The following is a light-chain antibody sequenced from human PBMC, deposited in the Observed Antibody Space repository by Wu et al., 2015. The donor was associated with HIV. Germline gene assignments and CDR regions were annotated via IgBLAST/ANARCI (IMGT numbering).Light chain of an antibody. Sequence: SLSPGRSHLSCRASQSVSTYVAWYRXKPGQTPRLLIYDTSNRATGVPARFSGSGSGTDFTLTISSLEPEDFAVYYCQQCNNWVWTFGQGTKVEIK. CDR2: DTS. J-gene: IGKJ1*01. V-gene: IGKV3-11*01. CDR3: QQCNNWVWT. CDR1: QSVSTY.